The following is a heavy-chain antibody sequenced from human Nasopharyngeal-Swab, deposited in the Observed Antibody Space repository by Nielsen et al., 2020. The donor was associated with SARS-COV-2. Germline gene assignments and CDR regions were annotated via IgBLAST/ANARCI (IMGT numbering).Heavy chain of an antibody. Sequence: GESLKISCAASGFTFSSYSMNWVRQAPGKGLEWVSYISSSSSTIYYADSVKGRFTISRDNAKNSLYLQMNSLRAEDTAVYYCARGMWFRELSTTFYYYGMDVWGQGTTVTVS. CDR2: ISSSSSTI. D-gene: IGHD3-10*01. CDR1: GFTFSSYS. CDR3: ARGMWFRELSTTFYYYGMDV. J-gene: IGHJ6*02. V-gene: IGHV3-48*04.